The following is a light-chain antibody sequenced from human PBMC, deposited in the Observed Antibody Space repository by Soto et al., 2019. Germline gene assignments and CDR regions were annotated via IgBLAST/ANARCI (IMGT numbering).Light chain of an antibody. CDR3: VAWDDSLNGYVV. CDR1: SSDIGFSNY. CDR2: SNN. V-gene: IGLV1-44*01. Sequence: QSALPQPASVSGSPGQSITISCTGTSSDIGFSNYVSWYQQLPGTAPKLVIYSNNQRPSGVPDRFSGSKSGTSASLAISGLQSEDEADYYCVAWDDSLNGYVVFGGGTKVTVL. J-gene: IGLJ2*01.